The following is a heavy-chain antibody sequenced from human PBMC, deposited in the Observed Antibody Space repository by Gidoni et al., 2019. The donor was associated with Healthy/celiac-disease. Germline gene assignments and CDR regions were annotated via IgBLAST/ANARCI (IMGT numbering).Heavy chain of an antibody. V-gene: IGHV3-33*08. CDR3: ARDRGIVVVPAAILGMDV. Sequence: QVQLVESGGGVVQPGRSLRLSCAASGFNFGSSGMPWVRQAPGKVLEWVAVIWYDGINKYYADSVKGRFTISIDNSKNTLYLQMNSLRAEDTAVYYCARDRGIVVVPAAILGMDVWGQGTTVTVSS. J-gene: IGHJ6*02. CDR1: GFNFGSSG. D-gene: IGHD2-2*02. CDR2: IWYDGINK.